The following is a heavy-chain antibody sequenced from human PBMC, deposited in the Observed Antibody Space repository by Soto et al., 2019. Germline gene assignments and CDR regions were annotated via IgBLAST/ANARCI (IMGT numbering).Heavy chain of an antibody. CDR3: ARRLLQLERHPFDI. J-gene: IGHJ3*02. D-gene: IGHD1-1*01. V-gene: IGHV4-61*01. CDR2: IYYNENT. CDR1: RGSVSSGHYY. Sequence: QVQLQESGPGLVQPSETLSLTCTVSRGSVSSGHYYWSWIRQPPGKGLEWIGYIYYNENTNYNPSLKSRATLSVDTSKSQFFLKLSSVTAADTAVYYCARRLLQLERHPFDIWGQGTMVTVSS.